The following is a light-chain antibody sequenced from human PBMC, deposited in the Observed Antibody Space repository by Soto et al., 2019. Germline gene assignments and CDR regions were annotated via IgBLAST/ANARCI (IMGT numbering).Light chain of an antibody. CDR2: EVN. CDR3: SSYASTSTAV. CDR1: SXDVGAYNY. Sequence: QSALTQPASVSGSPGQSITISCTGTSXDVGAYNYVSWYQQHPGKAPKLMIYEVNSRPSGVSNRFSGSKSGITASLTISGLQAEDEADYYCSSYASTSTAVLGTGTKVTVL. V-gene: IGLV2-14*01. J-gene: IGLJ1*01.